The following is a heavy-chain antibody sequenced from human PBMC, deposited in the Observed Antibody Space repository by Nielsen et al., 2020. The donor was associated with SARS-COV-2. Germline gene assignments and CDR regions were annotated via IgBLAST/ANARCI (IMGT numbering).Heavy chain of an antibody. CDR3: ARDKSAFIAVAGSCGVDV. V-gene: IGHV3-48*03. J-gene: IGHJ6*02. CDR2: ISSTGSTI. D-gene: IGHD6-19*01. CDR1: GFSFSNYE. Sequence: GGSLTLSCVASGFSFSNYEMNWVRQAPGKGLEWVSYISSTGSTIYYAASVKGRFTISRDDAKNSLFLQMTSLRADDTAVYYCARDKSAFIAVAGSCGVDVWGQGTTVTVSS.